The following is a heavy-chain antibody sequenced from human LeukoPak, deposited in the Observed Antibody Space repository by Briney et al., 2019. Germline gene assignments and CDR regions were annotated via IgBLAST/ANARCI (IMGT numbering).Heavy chain of an antibody. Sequence: SQTLSLTCTVSGGSISSGGYYWSWIRQPAGKGLEWIGRIYTSGSTNYNPSLKSRVTMSVDTSKNQFSLKLSSVTAADTAVYYCASSLPLYSPMDVWGKGTTVTVSS. D-gene: IGHD5-18*01. CDR2: IYTSGST. CDR3: ASSLPLYSPMDV. CDR1: GGSISSGGYY. V-gene: IGHV4-61*02. J-gene: IGHJ6*03.